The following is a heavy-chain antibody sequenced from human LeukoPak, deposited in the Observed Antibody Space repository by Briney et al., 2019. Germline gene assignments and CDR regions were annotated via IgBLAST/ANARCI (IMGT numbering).Heavy chain of an antibody. CDR2: IRYGGSNK. D-gene: IGHD1-26*01. CDR3: AKDRRELARTVFDY. CDR1: GFTFSSYG. J-gene: IGHJ4*02. V-gene: IGHV3-30*02. Sequence: GGSLRLSCAASGFTFSSYGMHWVRQAPGKGLEWVAFIRYGGSNKYYADSVKGRFTISRDNSKNTLYLQMNSLRAEDTAVYYCAKDRRELARTVFDYWGQGTLVTVSS.